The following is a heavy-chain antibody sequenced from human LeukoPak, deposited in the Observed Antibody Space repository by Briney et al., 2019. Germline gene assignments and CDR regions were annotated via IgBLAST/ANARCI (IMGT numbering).Heavy chain of an antibody. J-gene: IGHJ4*02. Sequence: ASVKVSCKASGFTFTKYFMHWVRQTPGQGLEWMGIINPSGDSTSYTQKLQGRLTMTRDTSTNTVYMELSSLRSDDTAVYYCARGATYISGHHDAWGQGTLVTVSS. CDR2: INPSGDST. CDR1: GFTFTKYF. CDR3: ARGATYISGHHDA. D-gene: IGHD6-19*01. V-gene: IGHV1-46*01.